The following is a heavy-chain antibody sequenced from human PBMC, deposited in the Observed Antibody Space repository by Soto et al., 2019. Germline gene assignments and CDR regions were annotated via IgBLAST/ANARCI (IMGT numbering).Heavy chain of an antibody. D-gene: IGHD3-3*01. CDR1: GFTFSDYY. CDR2: ISSSGSTI. J-gene: IGHJ6*02. Sequence: GGSLRLSCAASGFTFSDYYMSWIRQAPGKGLEWVSYISSSGSTIYYADSVKGRFTISRDNAKNSLYLQMNSLRAEDTAVYYFASTYYDFWSGSELYYYGMDVWGQGTTVTVSS. CDR3: ASTYYDFWSGSELYYYGMDV. V-gene: IGHV3-11*01.